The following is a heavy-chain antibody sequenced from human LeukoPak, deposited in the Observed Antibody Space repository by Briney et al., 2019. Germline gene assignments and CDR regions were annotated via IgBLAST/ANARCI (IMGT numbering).Heavy chain of an antibody. J-gene: IGHJ4*02. D-gene: IGHD2-21*01. V-gene: IGHV3-9*03. CDR1: GFTFDDYA. CDR3: AKAGDHESYYFDY. CDR2: ISWNRGSI. Sequence: GGSLRLSCAASGFTFDDYAMHWVRQAPGKGLEWVSGISWNRGSIGYADSVKGRFTISRDNAKNSLYLQMNSLRAEDMALYYCAKAGDHESYYFDYWGQGTLVTVSS.